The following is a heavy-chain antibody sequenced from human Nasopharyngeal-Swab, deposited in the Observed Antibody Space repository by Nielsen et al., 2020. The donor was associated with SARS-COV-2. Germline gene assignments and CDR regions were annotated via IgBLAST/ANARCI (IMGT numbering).Heavy chain of an antibody. J-gene: IGHJ4*02. V-gene: IGHV3-7*01. Sequence: GWSLRLSCAASGFNFSTYWMTWVRQAPGRGLEWVANIKKDGSETYYVDSVKGRFTISRDNAKNSMYLQMNRLRVEDTAVYYCSRGHSGVWGQGTLVTVSS. CDR1: GFNFSTYW. D-gene: IGHD6-19*01. CDR3: SRGHSGV. CDR2: IKKDGSET.